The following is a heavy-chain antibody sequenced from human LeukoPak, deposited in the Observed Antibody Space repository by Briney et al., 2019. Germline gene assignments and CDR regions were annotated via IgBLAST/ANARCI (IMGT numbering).Heavy chain of an antibody. D-gene: IGHD1-26*01. CDR1: GASISGGTYY. V-gene: IGHV4-39*01. CDR2: IYYTGST. J-gene: IGHJ4*02. CDR3: TRRGGSGRAFDY. Sequence: SETLSLTCSVSGASISGGTYYWGWIRQPPGKGLEWIGSIYYTGSTYDNPSLKSRVTISVDTSKNQFSLKPSSVTAADTAVYYCTRRGGSGRAFDYWGQGTLVTVSS.